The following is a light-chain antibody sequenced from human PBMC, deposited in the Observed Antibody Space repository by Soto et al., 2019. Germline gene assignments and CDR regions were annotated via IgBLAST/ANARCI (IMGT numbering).Light chain of an antibody. Sequence: QSVLTQPPSMSGAPGQRVTMSCTGSSSNLGAGYDVHWYQRLPGAAPKLLIYDNTHRPSGVPNRFSGSKSGTSASLAITGLQAEHEADYYCQSYDSGLSGHWVFGGGTKLTVL. J-gene: IGLJ3*02. CDR2: DNT. CDR1: SSNLGAGYD. CDR3: QSYDSGLSGHWV. V-gene: IGLV1-40*01.